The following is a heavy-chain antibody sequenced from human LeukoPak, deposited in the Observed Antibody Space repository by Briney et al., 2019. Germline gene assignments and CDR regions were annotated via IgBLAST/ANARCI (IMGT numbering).Heavy chain of an antibody. J-gene: IGHJ4*02. CDR2: INHSGST. CDR3: ARGRYGSGSYFRVYYFDY. Sequence: SETLSLTCAVYGGSFSGYYWSWIRQPPGKGLEWIGEINHSGSTNYNPSLKSRVTISVDTSKNQLSLKLSSVTAADTAVYYCARGRYGSGSYFRVYYFDYWGQGTLVTVSS. D-gene: IGHD1-26*01. CDR1: GGSFSGYY. V-gene: IGHV4-34*01.